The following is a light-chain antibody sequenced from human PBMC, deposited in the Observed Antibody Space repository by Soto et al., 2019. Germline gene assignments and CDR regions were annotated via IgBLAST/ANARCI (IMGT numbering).Light chain of an antibody. CDR2: DVN. CDR3: QSYDSSLSGYV. CDR1: SSDFGGCIF. V-gene: IGLV2-8*01. Sequence: QSVLTQPPSASGSPGQSVAISCTGTSSDFGGCIFVSWYQQHPGKVPKLIIYDVNKRPSGVPDRFSGSKYGNTASLTVSGLQAEDEGDYYCQSYDSSLSGYVFGTGNKVTVL. J-gene: IGLJ1*01.